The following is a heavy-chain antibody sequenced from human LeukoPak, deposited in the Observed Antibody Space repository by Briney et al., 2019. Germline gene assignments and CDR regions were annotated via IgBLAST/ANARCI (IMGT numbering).Heavy chain of an antibody. D-gene: IGHD3-3*01. V-gene: IGHV3-7*03. CDR3: ARSGVIWTGIFDH. CDR2: IEQDGSDT. CDR1: GFSFRSYW. Sequence: GGSLRLSCAASGFSFRSYWMTWVRQAPGTGLEWVANIEQDGSDTSYLDSVKGRFTISRDNADNSLYLLMNSLRAEDTAVYYCARSGVIWTGIFDHWGQGTLVTVSS. J-gene: IGHJ4*02.